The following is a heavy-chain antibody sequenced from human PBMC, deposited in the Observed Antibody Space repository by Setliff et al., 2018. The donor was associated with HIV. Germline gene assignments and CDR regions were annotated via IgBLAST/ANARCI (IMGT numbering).Heavy chain of an antibody. J-gene: IGHJ4*02. Sequence: SETLSLTCAVYGGSFSGYDWNWSWIRQAPGKGLEWIGEINHSGFTNYNPSLKSRVTISVDTSNNQFSLKVTSVTAADTAVYYCARRGWNGYTAFDCWGQGTLVTVSS. V-gene: IGHV4-34*01. CDR2: INHSGFT. D-gene: IGHD5-12*01. CDR1: GGSFSGYD. CDR3: ARRGWNGYTAFDC.